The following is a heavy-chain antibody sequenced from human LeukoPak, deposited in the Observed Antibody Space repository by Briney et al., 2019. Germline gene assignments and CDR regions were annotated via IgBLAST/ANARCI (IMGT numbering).Heavy chain of an antibody. V-gene: IGHV3-7*01. CDR1: GFAFSSYW. CDR3: ARASYYDFWSGYYFDY. CDR2: IKQDGSEK. J-gene: IGHJ4*02. Sequence: GSLRLSCAASGFAFSSYWMSWVRQAPGKGLEWVANIKQDGSEKYYVDSVKGRFTISRDNAKNSLYLQMNSLRAEDTAVYYCARASYYDFWSGYYFDYWGQGTLVTVSS. D-gene: IGHD3-3*01.